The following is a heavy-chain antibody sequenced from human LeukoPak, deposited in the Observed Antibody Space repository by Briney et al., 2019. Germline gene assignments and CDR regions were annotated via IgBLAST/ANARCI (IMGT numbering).Heavy chain of an antibody. Sequence: SVKVSCKASGGTFSSYAISWVRQAPGQGLEWMGRIIPIFGTANYAQKFQGRVTITTDESTSTAYMELSSLRSEDTAVYYCARVSYGNSATPFDYWGQGTLVTVSS. J-gene: IGHJ4*02. CDR2: IIPIFGTA. D-gene: IGHD4-23*01. V-gene: IGHV1-69*05. CDR1: GGTFSSYA. CDR3: ARVSYGNSATPFDY.